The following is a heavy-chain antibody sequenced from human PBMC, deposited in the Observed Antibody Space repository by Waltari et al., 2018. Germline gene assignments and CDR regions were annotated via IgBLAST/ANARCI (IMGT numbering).Heavy chain of an antibody. V-gene: IGHV4-39*01. CDR2: INYSATT. Sequence: QLQMQESGPRLVKPSETLSLTCTVPGGSISSVNYYWGSIRQPPGKGLMWIGIINYSATTYYTTSIKSGVISSADTSKHQFPLHLSPVTAADTAVYYCARFSQVTASSLLDFWGQGTLATVSS. D-gene: IGHD2-21*02. CDR3: ARFSQVTASSLLDF. CDR1: GGSISSVNYY. J-gene: IGHJ4*02.